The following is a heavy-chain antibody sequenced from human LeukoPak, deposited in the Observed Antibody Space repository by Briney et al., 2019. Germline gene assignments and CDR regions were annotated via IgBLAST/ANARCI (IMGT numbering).Heavy chain of an antibody. CDR1: GFTFSSYS. D-gene: IGHD2-21*02. CDR3: ARSQYCGGDCYLRLFDY. V-gene: IGHV3-48*04. CDR2: ISSSSSTI. Sequence: PGGSLRLSCAASGFTFSSYSMNWVRQAPGKGLEWVSYISSSSSTIYYADSVKGRFTISRDNAKNSLYLQMNSLRAEDTAVYYCARSQYCGGDCYLRLFDYWGQGTLVTVSS. J-gene: IGHJ4*02.